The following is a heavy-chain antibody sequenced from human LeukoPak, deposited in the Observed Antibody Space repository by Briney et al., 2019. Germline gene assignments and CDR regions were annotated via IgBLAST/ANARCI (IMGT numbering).Heavy chain of an antibody. CDR3: AREKDAFCSD. CDR1: GGTFSSYA. CDR2: IIPIFGTA. J-gene: IGHJ4*02. V-gene: IGHV1-69*13. D-gene: IGHD3-3*01. Sequence: SVKVSCKASGGTFSSYAISWVRQAPGQGLEWMGGIIPIFGTANYAQKFQGRVTITADESTSTAYIELRSLKYDDTAVYYCAREKDAFCSDWGQGTLVTVSS.